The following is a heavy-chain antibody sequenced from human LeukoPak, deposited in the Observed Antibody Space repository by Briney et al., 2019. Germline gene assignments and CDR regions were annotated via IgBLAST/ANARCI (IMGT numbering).Heavy chain of an antibody. Sequence: GGSLRLSCAASGFTVSSNYMSWVRQAPGKGLEWVSVIYSGGSTYYADSVKGRFTISRDNSKNTLYLQMNSLRAEDTAVYYCASLGVAVADVDYWGQGTLVTVSS. CDR2: IYSGGST. J-gene: IGHJ4*02. CDR3: ASLGVAVADVDY. D-gene: IGHD6-19*01. V-gene: IGHV3-66*01. CDR1: GFTVSSNY.